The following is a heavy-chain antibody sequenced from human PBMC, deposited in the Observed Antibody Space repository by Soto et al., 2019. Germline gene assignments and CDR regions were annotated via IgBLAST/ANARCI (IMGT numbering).Heavy chain of an antibody. CDR2: ISAYNGNT. Sequence: QVQLVXXGAEVXKPGASVKVSCKXSGYXXXXXGXXXVRQAXGXGLEWMGWISAYNGNTNYAQKLQGRVTMTTDTSTSTAYMELRSLRSDDTAVYYCXRGGXXXGWPSPDYWGQGTLVTVSS. CDR1: GYXXXXXG. V-gene: IGHV1-18*01. CDR3: XRGGXXXGWPSPDY. D-gene: IGHD6-19*01. J-gene: IGHJ4*02.